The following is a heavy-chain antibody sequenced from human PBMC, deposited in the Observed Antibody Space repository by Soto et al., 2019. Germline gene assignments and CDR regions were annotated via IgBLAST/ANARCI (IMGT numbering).Heavy chain of an antibody. CDR1: GFTFSSYG. Sequence: QVQLVESGGGVVQPGRSLRLSCAASGFTFSSYGMYWVRQAPGKGLEWVARISYDGSDQFYGDFVKGRFTISRDNSKNTLYLQMNSLRSEDTAVYYCAKDTGADYWGQGTVVTVSA. V-gene: IGHV3-30*18. D-gene: IGHD3-10*01. CDR2: ISYDGSDQ. CDR3: AKDTGADY. J-gene: IGHJ4*02.